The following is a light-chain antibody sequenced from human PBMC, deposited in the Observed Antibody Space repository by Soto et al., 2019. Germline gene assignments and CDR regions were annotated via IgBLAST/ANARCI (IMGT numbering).Light chain of an antibody. CDR1: SSDVGSYNL. J-gene: IGLJ1*01. CDR3: CSYAGSRYV. CDR2: EVS. V-gene: IGLV2-23*02. Sequence: QSVLTQPASVSGSPGQSITISCTGTSSDVGSYNLVSWYQQHPGKAPKLMIYEVSKRPSGVSNRFSGSKSGNTASLTISGLQAEDEADYYCCSYAGSRYVFGTGTKVPS.